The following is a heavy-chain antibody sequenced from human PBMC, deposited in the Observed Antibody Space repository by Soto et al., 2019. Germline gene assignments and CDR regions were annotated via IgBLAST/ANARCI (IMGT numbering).Heavy chain of an antibody. CDR2: IYSGGTT. CDR1: GFTVSTYY. J-gene: IGHJ4*02. D-gene: IGHD6-19*01. CDR3: VGGEQLQVLGY. V-gene: IGHV3-53*01. Sequence: EVQLVESGGRLIQPGGSLRLSCAASGFTVSTYYMNWVRQAPGKGLEWVSVIYSGGTTYYVDSVKGRFTISRDNSKNTLYLQMNSLRAEDTAVYYCVGGEQLQVLGYWGQGTLVTVSS.